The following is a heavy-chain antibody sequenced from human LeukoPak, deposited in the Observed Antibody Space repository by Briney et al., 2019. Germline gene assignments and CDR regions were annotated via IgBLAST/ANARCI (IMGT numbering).Heavy chain of an antibody. CDR3: AKGDGEIPDNWFDP. D-gene: IGHD4-17*01. CDR2: ISGSGGNT. Sequence: GGSLRLSCAASGFTFSRYAMTWVRQAPGKGLEWVSAISGSGGNTYYADSVKGRFIISRDNSKNTVFLQMNSLRAEDTAVYYCAKGDGEIPDNWFDPWGQGTLVTVSS. V-gene: IGHV3-23*01. J-gene: IGHJ5*02. CDR1: GFTFSRYA.